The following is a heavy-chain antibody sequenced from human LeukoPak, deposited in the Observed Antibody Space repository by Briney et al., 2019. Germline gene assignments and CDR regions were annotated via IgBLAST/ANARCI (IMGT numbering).Heavy chain of an antibody. Sequence: GRSLRLSCAASGFTFSSYAMHWVRQAPGKGLEWVAVISYDGSNKYYADFVKGRFTISRDNSKNTLYLQMNSLRAEDTAVYYCASSRREYSSSSALDYWGQGTLVTVSS. CDR3: ASSRREYSSSSALDY. CDR2: ISYDGSNK. J-gene: IGHJ4*02. V-gene: IGHV3-30*04. CDR1: GFTFSSYA. D-gene: IGHD6-6*01.